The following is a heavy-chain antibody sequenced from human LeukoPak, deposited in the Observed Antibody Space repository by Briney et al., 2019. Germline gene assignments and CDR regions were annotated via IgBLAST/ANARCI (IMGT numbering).Heavy chain of an antibody. CDR2: ISSYNGNT. Sequence: ASVKVSCKSSGYTFTTYSISWVRQAPGQGLEGMGWISSYNGNTNYAQKLQGRVTMTTDTSTSTAYMELRSLRSDDTAVYSCARDGVVGADHFDYWGQGTLVTVSS. J-gene: IGHJ4*02. CDR1: GYTFTTYS. CDR3: ARDGVVGADHFDY. V-gene: IGHV1-18*01. D-gene: IGHD1-26*01.